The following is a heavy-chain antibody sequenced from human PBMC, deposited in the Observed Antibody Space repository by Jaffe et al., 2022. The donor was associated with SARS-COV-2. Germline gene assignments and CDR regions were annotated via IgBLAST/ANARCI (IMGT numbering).Heavy chain of an antibody. V-gene: IGHV4-61*02. CDR3: ARVQRDGYIKGSDY. J-gene: IGHJ4*02. Sequence: QVQLQESGPGLVKPSQTLSLTCTVSGGSISSGSYYWSWIRQPAGKGLEWIGRIYTSGSTNYNPSLKSRVTISVDTSKNQFSLKLSSVTAADTAVYYCARVQRDGYIKGSDYWGQGTLVTVSS. CDR1: GGSISSGSYY. D-gene: IGHD5-12*01. CDR2: IYTSGST.